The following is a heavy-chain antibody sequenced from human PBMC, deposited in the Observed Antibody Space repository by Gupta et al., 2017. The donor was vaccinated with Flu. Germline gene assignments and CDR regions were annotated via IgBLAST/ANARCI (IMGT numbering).Heavy chain of an antibody. CDR2: YGGGT. V-gene: IGHV4-30-4*01. CDR3: ARESDPRDCSTGTCYTQYFFDY. Sequence: YGGGTEYSPSLKSRVTMSLDTSKNPFSLKLTSATAADPAVYFCARESDPRDCSTGTCYTQYFFDYWGQGALVTVSS. J-gene: IGHJ4*02. D-gene: IGHD2-2*02.